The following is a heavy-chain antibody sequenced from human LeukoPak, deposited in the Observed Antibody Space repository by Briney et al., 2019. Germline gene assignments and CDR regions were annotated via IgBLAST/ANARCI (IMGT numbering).Heavy chain of an antibody. D-gene: IGHD4-11*01. V-gene: IGHV3-30*02. Sequence: GGSLRLSCAASGFTFSTYGMHWVRQAPGKGLEWVAFISFDGSNKYYPDSVKGRFTVSRDNSKNTLYLQMNSLRAEDTAVYYCAKDAGLTTVELHYDYWGQGTLVTVSS. CDR1: GFTFSTYG. CDR3: AKDAGLTTVELHYDY. J-gene: IGHJ4*02. CDR2: ISFDGSNK.